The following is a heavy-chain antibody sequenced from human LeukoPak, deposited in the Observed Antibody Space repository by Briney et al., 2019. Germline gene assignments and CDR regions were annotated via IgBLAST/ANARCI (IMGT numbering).Heavy chain of an antibody. CDR1: GGSISSYY. CDR3: ARSDGSYAKFDY. CDR2: IYYSGST. J-gene: IGHJ4*02. Sequence: PSETLSLTCTVSGGSISSYYWSWIRQPPGKGLEWIGYIYYSGSTNYNPSLKSRVTISVDTSKNQFSLKLSSVTAADTAVYYCARSDGSYAKFDYWGQGTLVTVSS. V-gene: IGHV4-59*01. D-gene: IGHD1-26*01.